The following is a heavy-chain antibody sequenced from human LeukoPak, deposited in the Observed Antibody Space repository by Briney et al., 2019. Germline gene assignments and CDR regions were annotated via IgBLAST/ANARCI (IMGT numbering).Heavy chain of an antibody. J-gene: IGHJ4*02. CDR3: ARAPMGTAPLY. V-gene: IGHV1-8*01. Sequence: GASVKVSCKASGYTFTNFDINWVRQAPGQGLEWMGWMNPVSGKAGSAQKFQGRVILTRDTSINTAYMEVSSLTSDDTAFYYCARAPMGTAPLYWGQGTLVTVSS. CDR1: GYTFTNFD. CDR2: MNPVSGKA. D-gene: IGHD5-18*01.